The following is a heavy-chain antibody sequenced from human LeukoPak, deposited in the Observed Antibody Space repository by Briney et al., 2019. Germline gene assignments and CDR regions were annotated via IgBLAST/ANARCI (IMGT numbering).Heavy chain of an antibody. CDR2: IYSGGST. D-gene: IGHD3-10*01. Sequence: PGGSLRLSCAASGFTVSSNYMSWVRQAPGKGLEWVSVIYSGGSTYYADSAKGRFTISRDNSKNTLYLQMNSLRAEDTAVYYCAGDESFYGSGRYYWGQGTLVTVSP. J-gene: IGHJ4*02. CDR3: AGDESFYGSGRYY. CDR1: GFTVSSNY. V-gene: IGHV3-53*01.